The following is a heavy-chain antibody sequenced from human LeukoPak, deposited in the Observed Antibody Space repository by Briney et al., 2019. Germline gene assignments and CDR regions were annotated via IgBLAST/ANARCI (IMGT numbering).Heavy chain of an antibody. D-gene: IGHD3-22*01. CDR1: GFTFSSYW. CDR3: ARDPYYDSSGYYDY. Sequence: GGSLRLSCAASGFTFSSYWMSWVRQAPGKGLEWVANIKQDGSEKYYVDSVKGRFTISRGNAKNSLYLQMNSLRAEDTAVYYCARDPYYDSSGYYDYWGQGTLVTVSS. CDR2: IKQDGSEK. J-gene: IGHJ4*02. V-gene: IGHV3-7*01.